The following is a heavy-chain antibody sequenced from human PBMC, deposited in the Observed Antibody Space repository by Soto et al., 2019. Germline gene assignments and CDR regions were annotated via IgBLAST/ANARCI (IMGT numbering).Heavy chain of an antibody. V-gene: IGHV4-4*02. CDR2: IYRTGST. CDR3: ASRDPGTSVDY. Sequence: SETLSLTFAVSGGSFTSNNWWTWVRQPPGQGLEWIGEIYRTGSTNYNPSLKSRVTISLDKSENQFSLKVTSLTAADTAVYYCASRDPGTSVDYWGQGILVTVSS. CDR1: GGSFTSNNW. D-gene: IGHD1-7*01. J-gene: IGHJ4*02.